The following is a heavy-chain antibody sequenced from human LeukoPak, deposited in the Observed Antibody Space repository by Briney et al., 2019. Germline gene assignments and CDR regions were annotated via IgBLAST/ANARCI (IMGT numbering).Heavy chain of an antibody. J-gene: IGHJ4*02. CDR3: TCGGSGYLTLDY. CDR2: INPNGGDT. CDR1: GYTFTGYY. D-gene: IGHD3-22*01. V-gene: IGHV1-2*02. Sequence: GASVRVSCKASGYTFTGYYIHWVRQAPGQGVEWMGWINPNGGDTNYAQKFQGRVTMTSDTSISTAYMEMSRLRFDDTAVYYCTCGGSGYLTLDYWGQGTLVTVSS.